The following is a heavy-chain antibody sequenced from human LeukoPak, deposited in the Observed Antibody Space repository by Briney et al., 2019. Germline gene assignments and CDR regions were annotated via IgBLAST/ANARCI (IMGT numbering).Heavy chain of an antibody. CDR1: GFTFSNYA. J-gene: IGHJ4*02. Sequence: GGSLRLSCAASGFTFSNYAMSWVRQAPGKGLEWISSISGVGSRTYYADSVKGRITISRDNSKNTLYLQMNSLRAEDTAVYYCGAEWGVFYFDYWGQGTLVTVSS. CDR3: GAEWGVFYFDY. D-gene: IGHD3-16*01. CDR2: ISGVGSRT. V-gene: IGHV3-23*01.